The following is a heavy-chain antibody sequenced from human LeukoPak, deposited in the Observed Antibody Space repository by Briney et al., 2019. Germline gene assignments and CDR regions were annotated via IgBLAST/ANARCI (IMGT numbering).Heavy chain of an antibody. D-gene: IGHD3-3*01. CDR2: ISGSGGGT. CDR1: GFTFSTYA. CDR3: AKDKSSFWSVGNWFDP. J-gene: IGHJ5*02. Sequence: GGSLRLSCAASGFTFSTYAMSWVRQAAGKGLEWVSLISGSGGGTYYADSVKGRFTIPRDNSKNTLYLQMNSLRAEDAAVYYCAKDKSSFWSVGNWFDPWGQGTLVTVSS. V-gene: IGHV3-23*01.